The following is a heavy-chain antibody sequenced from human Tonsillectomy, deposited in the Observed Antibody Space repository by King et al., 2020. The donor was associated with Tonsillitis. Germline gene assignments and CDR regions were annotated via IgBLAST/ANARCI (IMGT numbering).Heavy chain of an antibody. Sequence: QLQESGPGLVKPSQTLSLTCTVSDGSISSGDYYWSWIRQPPGKGLEWIGYIYFSGSTHYNPSLKSRVTISVDTSKNQFSLKLSSVTAADTAVYYCARDGDYYGSGSSDCGGQGTLVTVSS. CDR1: DGSISSGDYY. CDR2: IYFSGST. CDR3: ARDGDYYGSGSSDC. J-gene: IGHJ4*02. V-gene: IGHV4-30-4*01. D-gene: IGHD3-10*01.